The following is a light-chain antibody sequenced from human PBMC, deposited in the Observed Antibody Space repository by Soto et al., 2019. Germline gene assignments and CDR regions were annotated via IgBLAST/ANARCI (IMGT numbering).Light chain of an antibody. Sequence: QSALTQPRSVSGSPGQSVTISCTGTSSDVGGYDFVSWYQQHPGKAPKLMISDVSKRPSGVPDRFSGSKSGNTASLTISELKGKDAAAYSWYLYGDDVALFG. CDR2: DVS. J-gene: IGLJ2*01. CDR1: SSDVGGYDF. CDR3: YLYGDDVAL. V-gene: IGLV2-11*01.